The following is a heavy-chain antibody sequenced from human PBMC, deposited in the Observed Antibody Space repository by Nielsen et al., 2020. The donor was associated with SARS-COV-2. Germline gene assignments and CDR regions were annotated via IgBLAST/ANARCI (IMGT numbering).Heavy chain of an antibody. D-gene: IGHD3-3*01. Sequence: GESLKISCAASGFTFSSYSMNWVRQAPGKGLVWVSRINPSGSGTAYADSVKGRFAVSRDNAENTVVLQIHSLRFEDTAVYYCAGGADFWSGTQKYYMDVWGKGTTVTVSS. J-gene: IGHJ6*04. CDR3: AGGADFWSGTQKYYMDV. CDR2: INPSGSGT. CDR1: GFTFSSYS. V-gene: IGHV3-74*01.